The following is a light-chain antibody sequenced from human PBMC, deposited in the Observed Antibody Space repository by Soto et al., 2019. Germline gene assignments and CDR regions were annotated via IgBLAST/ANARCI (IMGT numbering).Light chain of an antibody. CDR1: VLAKKY. CDR3: YSAADNNLGV. V-gene: IGLV3-27*01. CDR2: KDS. Sequence: SYELTQPSSVSVSPGQTARITCSGDVLAKKYARWFQQKPGQAPVLVIYKDSERPSGIPERFSGSNSGTTVTLTISGAQVEDEADYYCYSAADNNLGVFGTGTKVTVL. J-gene: IGLJ1*01.